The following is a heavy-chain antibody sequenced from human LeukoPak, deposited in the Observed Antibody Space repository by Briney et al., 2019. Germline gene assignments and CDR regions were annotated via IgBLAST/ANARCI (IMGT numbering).Heavy chain of an antibody. V-gene: IGHV1-18*01. CDR2: ISAYNGNT. CDR1: GYTFTSYG. CDR3: ARSTAPGYSYGLYYYYYGMDV. Sequence: ASVKVSCKASGYTFTSYGISWVRQAPGQGLEWMGWISAYNGNTNYAQKLQGRVTMTTDTSTSTAYMELRSLRSDDTAVYYCARSTAPGYSYGLYYYYYGMDVWGQGTTVTVSS. D-gene: IGHD5-18*01. J-gene: IGHJ6*02.